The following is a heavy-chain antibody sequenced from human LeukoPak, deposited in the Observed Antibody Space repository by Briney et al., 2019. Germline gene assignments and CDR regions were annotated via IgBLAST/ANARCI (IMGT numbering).Heavy chain of an antibody. Sequence: GGSLRLSCAASGFTFSDYYMSWIRQAPGKGLEWVSYISGSGSTIYYADSVKGRFTISRDNAKNSLYLQMNSLRAEDTAVYYCAREASSGSYRLYYYMDVWGKGTTVTVSS. J-gene: IGHJ6*03. CDR3: AREASSGSYRLYYYMDV. CDR1: GFTFSDYY. CDR2: ISGSGSTI. D-gene: IGHD1-26*01. V-gene: IGHV3-11*04.